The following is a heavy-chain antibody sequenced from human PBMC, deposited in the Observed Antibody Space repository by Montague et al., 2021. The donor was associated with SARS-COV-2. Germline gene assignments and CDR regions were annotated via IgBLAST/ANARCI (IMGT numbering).Heavy chain of an antibody. Sequence: SLRLSCAASGFTFSSYAMHWVRQAPGKGLEWVALTSNDGTNKYHADSVKGRFTISRDNPNNTVYLEVDSLSAEDTAVYYCARARRAYGSGTYNRYNNYGMEDGGQGTPVTVS. J-gene: IGHJ6*02. D-gene: IGHD3-10*01. CDR2: TSNDGTNK. CDR1: GFTFSSYA. V-gene: IGHV3-30-3*01. CDR3: ARARRAYGSGTYNRYNNYGMED.